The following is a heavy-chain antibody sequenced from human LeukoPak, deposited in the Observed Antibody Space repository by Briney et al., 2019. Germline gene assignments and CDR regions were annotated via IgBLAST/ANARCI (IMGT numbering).Heavy chain of an antibody. CDR1: GFTVSSNY. Sequence: GSLRLSCAASGFTVSSNYMSWVRQAPGEGLEWVSILYSGGDTYYAASVKGRLTISRDNSKNTLYLQMNTLRAEDTAVYYCARGWPPPAAGFDYWGQGTLVTVSS. J-gene: IGHJ4*02. D-gene: IGHD6-13*01. CDR3: ARGWPPPAAGFDY. CDR2: LYSGGDT. V-gene: IGHV3-53*01.